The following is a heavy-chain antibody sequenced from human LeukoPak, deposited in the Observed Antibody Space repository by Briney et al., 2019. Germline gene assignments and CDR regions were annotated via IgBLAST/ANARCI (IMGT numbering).Heavy chain of an antibody. CDR2: ISYDGSNK. V-gene: IGHV3-30-3*01. J-gene: IGHJ3*02. CDR1: GFTFSSYA. Sequence: GGSLRLSCAASGFTFSSYAMHWVRQAPGKGLEWVAVISYDGSNKYYADSVKGRFTISRDNSKNTLYLQMNSLRAEDTAVYYCAVAGPREDIVVVPAAGAFDIWGQGTMVTVSS. CDR3: AVAGPREDIVVVPAAGAFDI. D-gene: IGHD2-2*01.